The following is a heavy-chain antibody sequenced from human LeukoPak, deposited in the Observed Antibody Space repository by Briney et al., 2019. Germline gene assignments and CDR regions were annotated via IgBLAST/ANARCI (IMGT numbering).Heavy chain of an antibody. V-gene: IGHV3-11*01. CDR1: GFTFSDYY. J-gene: IGHJ4*02. CDR3: ARDGWFGETTLDY. Sequence: GGSLRLSCAASGFTFSDYYMSWIRQAPGKGLEWVSYISSSGSTIYYADSVKGRFTISRDNAKNSLYLQMNSLRAEDTAVYYRARDGWFGETTLDYWGQGTLVTVSS. CDR2: ISSSGSTI. D-gene: IGHD3-10*01.